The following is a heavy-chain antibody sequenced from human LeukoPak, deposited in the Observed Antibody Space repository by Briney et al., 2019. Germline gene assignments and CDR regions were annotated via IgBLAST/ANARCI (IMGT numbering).Heavy chain of an antibody. Sequence: GGSLRLSCAASGFTFSSYSMNWVRQAPGKGLEWVSYISSSSSYIYYADSVKGRFTISRDNAKNSLYLQMNSLRAEDTAVYYCARVSVQGYYGSGSFDFQHWGQGILVTASS. J-gene: IGHJ1*01. V-gene: IGHV3-21*01. CDR3: ARVSVQGYYGSGSFDFQH. CDR2: ISSSSSYI. CDR1: GFTFSSYS. D-gene: IGHD3-10*01.